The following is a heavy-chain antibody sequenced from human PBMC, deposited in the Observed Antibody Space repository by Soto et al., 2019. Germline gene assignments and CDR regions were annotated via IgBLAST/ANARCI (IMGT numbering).Heavy chain of an antibody. V-gene: IGHV3-23*01. CDR1: VFTFYNYA. D-gene: IGHD2-8*01. CDR3: AKKGLGSLATYCTTGDCHYAFDL. J-gene: IGHJ3*01. CDR2: ISGGGDGT. Sequence: EVQLLESGGGLVRPGGSLRLSCAASVFTFYNYAMNWVRQAPGKGLEWVSTISGGGDGTYYADSVKGRFTISRDNSRNTVYLQMNSLRAEDTAVYYCAKKGLGSLATYCTTGDCHYAFDLWGQGTLVTVSS.